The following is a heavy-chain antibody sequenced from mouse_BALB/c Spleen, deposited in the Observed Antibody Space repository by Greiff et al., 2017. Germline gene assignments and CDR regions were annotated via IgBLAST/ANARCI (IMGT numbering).Heavy chain of an antibody. CDR3: VRGTNAMDY. J-gene: IGHJ4*01. CDR2: IRSKSNNYAT. CDR1: GFTFNTYA. Sequence: EVMLVESGGGLVQPKGSLKLSCAASGFTFNTYAMNWVRQAPGKGLEWVARIRSKSNNYATYYADSVKDRFTISRDDSQSMLYLQMNNLKTEDTAMYYCVRGTNAMDYWGQGTSVTVSS. V-gene: IGHV10-1*02.